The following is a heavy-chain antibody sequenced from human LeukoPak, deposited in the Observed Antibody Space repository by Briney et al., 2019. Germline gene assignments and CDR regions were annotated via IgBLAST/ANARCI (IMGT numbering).Heavy chain of an antibody. D-gene: IGHD3-22*01. CDR1: GFTVSSNY. Sequence: PGGSLRLYCAASGFTVSSNYMSWVRQAPGKGLEWVSVIYSGGSTYYADSVKGRFTISRDNSKNTLYLQMNSLRAEDTAVYYCASAMIVVAPDAFDIWGQGTMVTVSS. J-gene: IGHJ3*02. CDR3: ASAMIVVAPDAFDI. CDR2: IYSGGST. V-gene: IGHV3-53*01.